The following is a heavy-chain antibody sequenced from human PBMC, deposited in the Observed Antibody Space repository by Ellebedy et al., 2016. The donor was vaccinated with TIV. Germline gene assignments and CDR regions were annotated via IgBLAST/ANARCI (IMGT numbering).Heavy chain of an antibody. J-gene: IGHJ3*02. V-gene: IGHV3-23*01. CDR1: GFTFSTYA. CDR2: LTTGGVT. Sequence: GESLKISCVVSGFTFSTYAMRWFRQAPGKGLEWVSSLTTGGVTFYAESVKDRFTISRDSSKNTLYLQMNSLRVEDTAVYYCARDPVGVGPAFDIWGQGTMVTVSS. D-gene: IGHD4-23*01. CDR3: ARDPVGVGPAFDI.